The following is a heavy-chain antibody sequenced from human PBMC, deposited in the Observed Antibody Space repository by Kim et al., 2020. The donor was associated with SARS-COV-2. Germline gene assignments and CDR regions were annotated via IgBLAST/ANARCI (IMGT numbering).Heavy chain of an antibody. V-gene: IGHV3-66*01. CDR1: GFTVSNNN. CDR2: INSNGST. D-gene: IGHD4-4*01. J-gene: IGHJ4*01. Sequence: GGSLRLSCAVSGFTVSNNNMNWVRQAPGKGLEWVSFINSNGSTYYEASAMSRCTIFTNDSKNTLHLLLNSLLADDTAAYYCSRATTSNGPRDYCGRGAL. CDR3: SRATTSNGPRDY.